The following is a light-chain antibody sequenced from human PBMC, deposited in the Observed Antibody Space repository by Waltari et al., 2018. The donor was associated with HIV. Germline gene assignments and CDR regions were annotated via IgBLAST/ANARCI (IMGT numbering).Light chain of an antibody. CDR1: DSVINY. V-gene: IGKV3-11*01. Sequence: VLTQSPASLSLSPGDRATLSCRASDSVINYLAWYQQKPGQAPRLLIYDASIRATGIPARFSGSGSRTDVTLTISSLEPEDFALYYCQQRNNWPPEVSFGQGTRLEIK. CDR2: DAS. CDR3: QQRNNWPPEVS. J-gene: IGKJ5*01.